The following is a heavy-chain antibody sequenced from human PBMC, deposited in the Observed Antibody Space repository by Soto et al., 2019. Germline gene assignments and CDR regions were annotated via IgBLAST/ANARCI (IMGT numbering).Heavy chain of an antibody. Sequence: QVQLQESGPGLVKPSETLSLVCTVFGGSISSYYWSWIRQPPGKGLEWIGHIYYSGSTTYNPSLKSRLTISIDKSKNQFFLKLTSVSAAATAVYYCARGAGFYWGQGTLVTVSA. V-gene: IGHV4-59*01. CDR3: ARGAGFY. CDR2: IYYSGST. J-gene: IGHJ4*02. CDR1: GGSISSYY.